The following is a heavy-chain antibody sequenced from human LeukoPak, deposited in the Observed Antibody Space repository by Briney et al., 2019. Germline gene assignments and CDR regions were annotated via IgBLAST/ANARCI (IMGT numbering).Heavy chain of an antibody. V-gene: IGHV3-21*01. D-gene: IGHD2-15*01. CDR3: ARDPTPRYCRGGSCYTHYGMDV. Sequence: KPGGSLRLSCAASGFTFRSYSMNWVRPAPGKGLEWVSFISSIYSYIYYADSVKGRFTISRDNAKNPLYLQLSSLRAEDTAVYYCARDPTPRYCRGGSCYTHYGMDVWGQGTTVTVAS. J-gene: IGHJ6*02. CDR2: ISSIYSYI. CDR1: GFTFRSYS.